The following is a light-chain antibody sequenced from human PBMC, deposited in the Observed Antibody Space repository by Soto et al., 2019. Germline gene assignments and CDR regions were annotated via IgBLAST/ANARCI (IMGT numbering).Light chain of an antibody. V-gene: IGKV3-20*01. CDR3: QQYGSSGT. CDR2: GAS. CDR1: QSVSNNY. Sequence: EIMLTHSPATLALSPWEGATLSCSASQSVSNNYLAWYQQKPGQAPRLLIYGASNRATGIPDRFSGSGSGTDFTLTISRLEPEDFAVYYCQQYGSSGTFGQGTKVDIK. J-gene: IGKJ1*01.